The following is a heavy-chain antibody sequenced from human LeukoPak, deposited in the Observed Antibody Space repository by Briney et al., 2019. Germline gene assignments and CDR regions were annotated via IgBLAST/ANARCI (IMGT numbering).Heavy chain of an antibody. D-gene: IGHD5-12*01. V-gene: IGHV3-33*01. CDR1: GFTFGSYG. J-gene: IGHJ4*02. CDR3: ARVSALRTFDY. CDR2: IWYDGSNK. Sequence: GRSLRLSCAASGFTFGSYGCPGARKAPGEGRRWVAVIWYDGSNKYYADSVKGRFTVSRDNSKNTLYLQMNSLRAEDTAVYYCARVSALRTFDYWGQGTLVTVSS.